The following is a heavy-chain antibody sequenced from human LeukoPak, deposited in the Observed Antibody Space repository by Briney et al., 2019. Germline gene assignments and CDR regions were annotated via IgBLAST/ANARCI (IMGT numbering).Heavy chain of an antibody. J-gene: IGHJ4*02. V-gene: IGHV3-48*03. D-gene: IGHD4-11*01. CDR1: GFTFSSYE. CDR2: ISSSGSTV. CDR3: ARVGYRAAMTTLDY. Sequence: PGGSLLVSSEASGFTFSSYEKNWVRQAPGKGLEWVSYISSSGSTVFYADSVKGRFTISRDNAKNSLYLQMNSLRAEDTAVYYCARVGYRAAMTTLDYWGQETLVTVSS.